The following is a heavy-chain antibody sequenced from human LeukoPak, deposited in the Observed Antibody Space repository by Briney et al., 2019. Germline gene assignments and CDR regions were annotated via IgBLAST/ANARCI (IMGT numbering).Heavy chain of an antibody. V-gene: IGHV1-3*01. D-gene: IGHD2-2*01. Sequence: ASVKVSFNGAGYSFTSYAMHWMRHAHAQRHELMGWINAGNGNTKYSQKFQGRVTITRNTSASTAYMELSSLRSEDTAVYYCARSIVVVPAALDYWGQGTLVTVSS. CDR3: ARSIVVVPAALDY. CDR1: GYSFTSYA. CDR2: INAGNGNT. J-gene: IGHJ4*02.